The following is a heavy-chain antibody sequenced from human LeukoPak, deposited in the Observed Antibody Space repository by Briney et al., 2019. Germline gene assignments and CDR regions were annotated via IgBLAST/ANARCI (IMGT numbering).Heavy chain of an antibody. Sequence: SETLSLTCAVYGGSFIGYYWSWIRQPPGKWLEWIGEINHSGSTNYNPSLKSRVTISVDKSKNEFFLKLTSVTAADTAVYFCARGGSGSYVVDPWGQGTLVTVSS. CDR2: INHSGST. CDR1: GGSFIGYY. V-gene: IGHV4-34*01. J-gene: IGHJ5*02. CDR3: ARGGSGSYVVDP. D-gene: IGHD3-10*01.